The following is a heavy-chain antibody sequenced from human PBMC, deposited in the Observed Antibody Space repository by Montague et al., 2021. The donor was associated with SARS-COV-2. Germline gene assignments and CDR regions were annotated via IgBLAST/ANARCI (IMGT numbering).Heavy chain of an antibody. Sequence: SETLSLTCAVYGGSFSGYYWSWIRQPPGKGLEWIGEINHSGSTNYNPSLKSRVTISVDTSKNQFSLKLSSVTAADTAVYYCAGGFDYWGQGTLVTVSS. V-gene: IGHV4-34*01. CDR3: AGGFDY. J-gene: IGHJ4*02. CDR2: INHSGST. CDR1: GGSFSGYY.